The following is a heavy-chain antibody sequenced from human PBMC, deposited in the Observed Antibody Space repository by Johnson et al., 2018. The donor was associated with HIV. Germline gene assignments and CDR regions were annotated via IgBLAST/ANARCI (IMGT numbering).Heavy chain of an antibody. J-gene: IGHJ3*02. CDR3: ASHQTAGLRLGDLSSYDAFDI. CDR1: GFTFSSQV. Sequence: MQLVESGGGLVQPGGSLRLSCAASGFTFSSQVMNWVRQAPGKGLEWVSGISGSGGNTYYADSVKGRFTISRDNSKNTLYFQMNSLRAEDTAVYYCASHQTAGLRLGDLSSYDAFDIWGQGTMVTVSS. D-gene: IGHD3-16*02. V-gene: IGHV3-23*04. CDR2: ISGSGGNT.